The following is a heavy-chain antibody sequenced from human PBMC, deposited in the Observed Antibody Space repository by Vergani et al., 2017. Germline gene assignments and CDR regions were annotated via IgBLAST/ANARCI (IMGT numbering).Heavy chain of an antibody. V-gene: IGHV1-46*01. Sequence: QVQVVQSGAEVKKSGASVKVSCKTSAYTFSNYYMHWVRQAPGQGLEWMGIINPSGGHTNYAQKFQGRVTMTRDTSTSTVYMELSSLRSEDTAIYYCARGEYGILTGYRYWGQGTLVTVPA. CDR2: INPSGGHT. J-gene: IGHJ4*02. D-gene: IGHD3-9*01. CDR3: ARGEYGILTGYRY. CDR1: AYTFSNYY.